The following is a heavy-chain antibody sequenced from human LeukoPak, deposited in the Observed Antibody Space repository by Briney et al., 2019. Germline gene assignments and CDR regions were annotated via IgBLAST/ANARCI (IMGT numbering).Heavy chain of an antibody. Sequence: PSETLSLTCTVSGGSISISDYYWGWIRQPPGKGLEWIGTMYYRGNTYYNPSLKSRVTILVDTSKNQFSLDLSSVTAADTAVYYCARGDPSFDSWGQGALVTVSS. D-gene: IGHD2-21*02. CDR3: ARGDPSFDS. J-gene: IGHJ4*02. CDR2: MYYRGNT. CDR1: GGSISISDYY. V-gene: IGHV4-39*07.